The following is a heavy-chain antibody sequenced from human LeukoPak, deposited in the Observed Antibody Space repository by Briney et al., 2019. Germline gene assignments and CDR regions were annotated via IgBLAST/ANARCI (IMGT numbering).Heavy chain of an antibody. D-gene: IGHD3-3*01. Sequence: SETLSLTCSVYGGSFSGYYWSWIRQPLGKGLEWIGEINHSGSTTYNPSLKSRVTISVDTSKNQFSLKLSSVTAADTAMYYCARGRNYDFWSGYYLSGRYDPWGQGTLVTVSS. CDR3: ARGRNYDFWSGYYLSGRYDP. V-gene: IGHV4-34*01. J-gene: IGHJ5*02. CDR1: GGSFSGYY. CDR2: INHSGST.